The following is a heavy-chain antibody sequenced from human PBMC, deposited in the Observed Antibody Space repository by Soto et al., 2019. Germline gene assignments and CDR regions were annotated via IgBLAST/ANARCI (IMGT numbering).Heavy chain of an antibody. D-gene: IGHD4-4*01. J-gene: IGHJ6*02. Sequence: SETLSLTCTVSGGSISTYYWSWIRQPPGKGLEWIGYIYYSGSTNYNPSLKSRVTISVDTSKNQFSLKLNSVTAADTAVYYCARGERNSNYHYYTMDVWGQGTTVTVSS. V-gene: IGHV4-59*01. CDR1: GGSISTYY. CDR3: ARGERNSNYHYYTMDV. CDR2: IYYSGST.